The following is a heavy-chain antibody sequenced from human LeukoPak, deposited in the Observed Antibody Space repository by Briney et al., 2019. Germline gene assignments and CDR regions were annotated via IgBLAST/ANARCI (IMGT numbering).Heavy chain of an antibody. V-gene: IGHV4-59*01. CDR1: GGSISSYY. Sequence: PSETLSLTCTVSGGSISSYYWSWIRQPPGKGLEWIGYIYYSGSTNYNPSLKSRVTISVDTSKNQFSLKLSSVTAADTAVYYCARDSGDYYGSGQTQPFDYWGQGTLVTVSS. J-gene: IGHJ4*02. CDR2: IYYSGST. D-gene: IGHD3-10*01. CDR3: ARDSGDYYGSGQTQPFDY.